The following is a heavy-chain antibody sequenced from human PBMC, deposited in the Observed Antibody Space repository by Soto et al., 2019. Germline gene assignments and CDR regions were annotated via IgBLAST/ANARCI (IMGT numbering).Heavy chain of an antibody. CDR3: ARNGVGFGFDI. D-gene: IGHD3-10*01. CDR1: GLSMNGYN. J-gene: IGHJ3*02. CDR2: SGPTGDT. V-gene: IGHV4-34*02. Sequence: QVQQQQWCARLLKPSDTLSLTCADYGLSMNGYNWSWLPRSPVRGLEWFGESGPTGDTNYGPSFMSRVTVSVDTSKYELSPRLTQVTAADTATYLCARNGVGFGFDIWGLGTMVSVSS.